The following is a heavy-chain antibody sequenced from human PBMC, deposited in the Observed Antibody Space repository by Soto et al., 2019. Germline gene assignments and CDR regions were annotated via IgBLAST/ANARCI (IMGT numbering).Heavy chain of an antibody. CDR3: ARHYGSGSYIFDY. V-gene: IGHV4-39*01. J-gene: IGHJ4*02. Sequence: QLQLQESGPGLVKPSETLSLTCTVSGGSISSSSYYWGWIRQPPGKGLEWIGSIYYSGSTYYNPSLKSRVTISVDTSKNQFSLKLSSVTAADTAVYYCARHYGSGSYIFDYWGQGTLVTVSS. CDR2: IYYSGST. D-gene: IGHD3-10*01. CDR1: GGSISSSSYY.